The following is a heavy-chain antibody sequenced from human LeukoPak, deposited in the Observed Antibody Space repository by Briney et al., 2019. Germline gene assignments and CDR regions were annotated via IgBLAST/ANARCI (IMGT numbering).Heavy chain of an antibody. Sequence: SETLSLTCTVSGGSISSYYWSWIRQPPGKGLEWIGYIYYSGSTNYNPSLKSRVTISVDTSKNQFSLKLSSVTAADTAVYYCARRSSGWYENWFDPWGQGTLVTVSS. CDR3: ARRSSGWYENWFDP. D-gene: IGHD6-19*01. CDR2: IYYSGST. V-gene: IGHV4-59*08. J-gene: IGHJ5*02. CDR1: GGSISSYY.